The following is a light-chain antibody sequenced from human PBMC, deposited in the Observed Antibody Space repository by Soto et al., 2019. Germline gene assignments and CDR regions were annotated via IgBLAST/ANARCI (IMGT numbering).Light chain of an antibody. J-gene: IGKJ1*01. CDR2: KAS. V-gene: IGKV1-5*03. CDR1: QSISGW. CDR3: QHYNSYSEA. Sequence: IRMNQSPSSFSASTGDRVTITCRASQSISGWLAWYQQKPGKAPKLLIYKASTLKSGVPSRFSGSGSGTEFTLTISSLQPDDFATYYCQHYNSYSEAFGQGTKVDIK.